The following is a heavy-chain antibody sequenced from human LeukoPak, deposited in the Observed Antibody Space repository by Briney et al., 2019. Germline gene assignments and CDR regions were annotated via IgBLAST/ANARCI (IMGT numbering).Heavy chain of an antibody. V-gene: IGHV3-7*01. CDR1: GFTFSSNW. D-gene: IGHD1-14*01. CDR3: ARARDSTGRADY. CDR2: INQDGSKK. J-gene: IGHJ4*02. Sequence: GGSLRLSCAASGFTFSSNWMAWVRQTPGKGLEWVANINQDGSKKYCVDSVEGRFTISRNNTKNSVYLQMDSLRVEDTAVYYCARARDSTGRADYWGQGTLVTVTS.